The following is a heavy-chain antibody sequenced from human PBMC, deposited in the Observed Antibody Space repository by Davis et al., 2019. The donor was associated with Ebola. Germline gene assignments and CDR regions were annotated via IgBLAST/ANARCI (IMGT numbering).Heavy chain of an antibody. D-gene: IGHD2-15*01. V-gene: IGHV3-74*01. Sequence: PGGSLRLSCAASGFTFSSYWMHWVRQAPGKGLVWVSRINSDGSSTSYADSVKGRFTISRDNAKNTLYLQMNSLRAEDTAVYYCASSGPGWYYYYYGMDVWGQGTTVTVSS. CDR1: GFTFSSYW. J-gene: IGHJ6*02. CDR3: ASSGPGWYYYYYGMDV. CDR2: INSDGSST.